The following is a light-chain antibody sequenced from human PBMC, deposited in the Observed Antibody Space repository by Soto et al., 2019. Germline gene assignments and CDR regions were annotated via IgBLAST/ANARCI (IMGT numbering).Light chain of an antibody. CDR2: DVS. CDR3: SSYTGSSNSFV. Sequence: QSALTQPASVSGSPGQSITISCTGTSSDVGGYDYVSWYQQHPGKAPKLMIYDVSNRPSGVSNRFSGSKSGNTASLTISGLQAEDEADYYCSSYTGSSNSFVFGTGTKVTVL. J-gene: IGLJ1*01. V-gene: IGLV2-14*03. CDR1: SSDVGGYDY.